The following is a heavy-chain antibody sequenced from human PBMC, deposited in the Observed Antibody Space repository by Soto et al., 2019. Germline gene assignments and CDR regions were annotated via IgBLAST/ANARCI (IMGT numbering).Heavy chain of an antibody. CDR2: IYQSGNT. CDR1: DYSISSGYH. V-gene: IGHV4-38-2*02. CDR3: VRGKVNFDY. Sequence: LSLTCIVSDYSISSGYHWGWIRQPPGKGLECIGTIYQSGNTYYNPSLKSRVILSIDTSKNQFSLKLSTVTAADTAVYYCVRGKVNFDYWGKGILVTVSS. J-gene: IGHJ4*02.